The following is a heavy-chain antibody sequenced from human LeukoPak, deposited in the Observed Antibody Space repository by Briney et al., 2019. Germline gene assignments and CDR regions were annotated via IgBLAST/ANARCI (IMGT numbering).Heavy chain of an antibody. J-gene: IGHJ3*02. Sequence: SETLSLTCTVSGGSISSYYWSWIRQPAGKGLEWIGRIYTSGSTNYNPSLKSRVTISVDTSKNQFSLKLSSVTAADTAVYYCASGPKYYYDSSGYSHAFDIWGQGTMVTVSS. D-gene: IGHD3-22*01. CDR2: IYTSGST. V-gene: IGHV4-4*07. CDR3: ASGPKYYYDSSGYSHAFDI. CDR1: GGSISSYY.